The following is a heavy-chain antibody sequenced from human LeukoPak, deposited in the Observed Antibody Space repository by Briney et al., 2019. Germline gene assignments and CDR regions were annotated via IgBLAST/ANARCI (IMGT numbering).Heavy chain of an antibody. CDR1: GFTFSSYS. CDR3: AKDLSNGSGNY. V-gene: IGHV3-48*01. CDR2: ISSSSSTI. D-gene: IGHD3-10*01. J-gene: IGHJ4*02. Sequence: QTGGSLRLSCAASGFTFSSYSMNWVRQAPGKGLEWVSYISSSSSTIYYADSVKGRFTISRDNSKNTLYLQMNSLRAEDTAVYYCAKDLSNGSGNYWGQGTLVTVSS.